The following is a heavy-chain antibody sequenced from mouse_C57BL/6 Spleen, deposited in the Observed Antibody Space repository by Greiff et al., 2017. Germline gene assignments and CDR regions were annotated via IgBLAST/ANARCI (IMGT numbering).Heavy chain of an antibody. J-gene: IGHJ4*01. CDR2: LNPSSGYT. Sequence: VQLQQSGAELAKPGASVKLSCKASGYTFTSYWMHWVKQRPGQGLEWIGYLNPSSGYTKYNQKFKEKATLTADKSSGTAYMQLSSLTYEDSAVYYCARSGISEKDYWGQGTSVSVSS. CDR1: GYTFTSYW. D-gene: IGHD1-1*01. CDR3: ARSGISEKDY. V-gene: IGHV1-7*01.